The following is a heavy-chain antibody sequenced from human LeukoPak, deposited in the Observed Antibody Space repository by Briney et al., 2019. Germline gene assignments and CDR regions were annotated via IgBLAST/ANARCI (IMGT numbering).Heavy chain of an antibody. Sequence: GGSLRLSCEASGLSFSDFSDYYMSWIRQAPGKGLEWVSSVSSSSSYIYYADSVKGRFTISRDNAKNSLYLQMNSLRAEDTAVYYCARDQGSGKLDYWGQGTLVTVSS. D-gene: IGHD1-26*01. CDR1: GLSFSDFSDYY. CDR2: VSSSSSYI. V-gene: IGHV3-11*06. CDR3: ARDQGSGKLDY. J-gene: IGHJ4*02.